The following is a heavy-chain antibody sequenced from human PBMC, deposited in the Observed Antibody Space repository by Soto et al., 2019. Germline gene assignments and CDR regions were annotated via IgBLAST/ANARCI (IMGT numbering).Heavy chain of an antibody. V-gene: IGHV3-72*01. CDR1: GFTFSDHY. J-gene: IGHJ4*02. Sequence: PGGSLRLSCAASGFTFSDHYMDWVRQAPGKGLEWVGRTRNKANGYTTEYAASVKGRFTISRDDSKHSLYLQMNSLKTEDTAVYYCVRAKSSSGWYYFGYWGQGTLVTVSS. CDR3: VRAKSSSGWYYFGY. CDR2: TRNKANGYTT. D-gene: IGHD6-13*01.